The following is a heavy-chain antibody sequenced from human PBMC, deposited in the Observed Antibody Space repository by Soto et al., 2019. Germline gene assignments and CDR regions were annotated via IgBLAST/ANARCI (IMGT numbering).Heavy chain of an antibody. D-gene: IGHD2-15*01. V-gene: IGHV3-23*01. Sequence: GGSLRLSCAASGFTFSNYAMNWVRQAPGKGLEWVSAIGDTGGSTYYAGSVRGRFTISRDNSKNTLYLQMNSLRAEDTAVYYCAKGTDCTGGSCYSPISYWGQGTLVTVSS. CDR2: IGDTGGST. CDR1: GFTFSNYA. CDR3: AKGTDCTGGSCYSPISY. J-gene: IGHJ4*02.